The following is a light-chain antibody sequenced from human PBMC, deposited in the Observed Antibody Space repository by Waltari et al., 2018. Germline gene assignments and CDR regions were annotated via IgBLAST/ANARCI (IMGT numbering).Light chain of an antibody. CDR1: SHNVGNQG. CDR3: SAWDSSLSAVV. V-gene: IGLV10-54*01. J-gene: IGLJ2*01. CDR2: RNN. Sequence: QAGLTQPPSVSKGLRQTATLTCTGNSHNVGNQGAAWLQQHQGHPPKLLSYRNNNRPSGISERLSASRSGNTASLTITGLQPEDEADYYCSAWDSSLSAVVFGGGTKLTVL.